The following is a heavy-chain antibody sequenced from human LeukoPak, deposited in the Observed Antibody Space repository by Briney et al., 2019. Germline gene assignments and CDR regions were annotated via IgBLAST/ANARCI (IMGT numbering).Heavy chain of an antibody. CDR2: ISAYNGNT. CDR1: GFTFSSYG. J-gene: IGHJ6*02. Sequence: GGSLRLSCAASGFTFSSYGISWVRQAPGQGLEWMGWISAYNGNTNYAQKLQGRVTMTTDTSTSTAYMELRSLRSDDTAVYYCVGGSYLRYYYYYGMDVWGQGTTVTVSS. V-gene: IGHV1-18*01. CDR3: VGGSYLRYYYYYGMDV. D-gene: IGHD1-26*01.